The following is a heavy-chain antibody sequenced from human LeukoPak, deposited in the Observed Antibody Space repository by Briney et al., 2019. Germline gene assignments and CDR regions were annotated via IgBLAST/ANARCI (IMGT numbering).Heavy chain of an antibody. CDR3: ARASTYSSRGDYFDY. V-gene: IGHV5-51*01. D-gene: IGHD6-13*01. CDR1: GYSFTSYW. CDR2: IYPGDSDT. J-gene: IGHJ4*02. Sequence: GESLKISCKGSGYSFTSYWIGWVRQMPGKGLEWMGIIYPGDSDTRYSPSFQGQVTISADKSISTAYLQWSSLKASDTAMYYYARASTYSSRGDYFDYWGQGTLVTVSS.